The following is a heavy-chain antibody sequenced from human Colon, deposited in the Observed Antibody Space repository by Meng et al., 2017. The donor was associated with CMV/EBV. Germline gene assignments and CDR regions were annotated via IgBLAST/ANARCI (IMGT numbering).Heavy chain of an antibody. CDR1: GHTFTTYW. CDR2: IRYDGSNK. V-gene: IGHV3-30*02. CDR3: AKDRGRGWPGGYYYGMDV. Sequence: GESLKISCVVSGHTFTTYWMTWVRQAPGKGLEWVAFIRYDGSNKYYADSVKGRFTISRDNSKNTLYLQMNSLRAEDMAVYYCAKDRGRGWPGGYYYGMDVWGQGTTVTVSS. D-gene: IGHD3-10*01. J-gene: IGHJ6*02.